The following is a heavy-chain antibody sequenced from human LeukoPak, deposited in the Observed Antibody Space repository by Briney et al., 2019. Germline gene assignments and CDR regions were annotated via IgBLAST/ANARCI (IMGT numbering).Heavy chain of an antibody. J-gene: IGHJ4*02. Sequence: GRSLRLTCAASGFTFSSYAMHWVCQAPGKGLEWVAVISYDGSNKYYADSVKGRFTISRDNSKNTLYLQMNSLRAEDTAVYYCTRDGGITGFDYWGQGTLVTVSS. CDR3: TRDGGITGFDY. CDR1: GFTFSSYA. D-gene: IGHD1-20*01. CDR2: ISYDGSNK. V-gene: IGHV3-30-3*01.